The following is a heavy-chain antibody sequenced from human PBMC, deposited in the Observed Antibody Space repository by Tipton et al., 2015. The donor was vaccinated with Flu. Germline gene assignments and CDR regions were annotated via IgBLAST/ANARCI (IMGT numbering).Heavy chain of an antibody. J-gene: IGHJ3*02. Sequence: TLSLTCTVSGYSISSGYYWGRIRQPPGKGLEWIGSIYHSGSTYYNPSLKSRVTISVDTSKNQFSLKLSSVTAADTAVYYCANTYYDILTDAFDIWGQGTMVTVSS. CDR3: ANTYYDILTDAFDI. D-gene: IGHD3-9*01. CDR1: GYSISSGYY. CDR2: IYHSGST. V-gene: IGHV4-38-2*02.